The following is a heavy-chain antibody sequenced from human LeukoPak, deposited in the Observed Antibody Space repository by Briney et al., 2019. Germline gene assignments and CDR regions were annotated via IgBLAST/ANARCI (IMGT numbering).Heavy chain of an antibody. CDR2: IRGGGVGT. J-gene: IGHJ3*02. D-gene: IGHD4-17*01. CDR3: ARDPNGDYVGALEM. V-gene: IGHV3-23*01. CDR1: GFAFSSYA. Sequence: GRSLRLSCTASGFAFSSYAMTWVRQAPGRGLESVSAIRGGGVGTHYADSVKGRFTISRDNSKNTLFLQMNNLRAEDTAVYYCARDPNGDYVGALEMWGPGTMVTVS.